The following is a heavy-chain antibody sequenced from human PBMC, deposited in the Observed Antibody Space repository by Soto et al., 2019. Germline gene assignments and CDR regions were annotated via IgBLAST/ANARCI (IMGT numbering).Heavy chain of an antibody. D-gene: IGHD3-10*01. Sequence: EVQLVESGGGLVQPGRSLRLSCAASGFTFDDYAMHWVRQAPGKGLEWVSGISWNSGSIGYADSVKGRFTISRDNAKNSLYLQMNSLRAEDTALYYCAQLWGYYGSGSDDYWGQGTLVTVSS. J-gene: IGHJ4*02. CDR2: ISWNSGSI. CDR1: GFTFDDYA. CDR3: AQLWGYYGSGSDDY. V-gene: IGHV3-9*01.